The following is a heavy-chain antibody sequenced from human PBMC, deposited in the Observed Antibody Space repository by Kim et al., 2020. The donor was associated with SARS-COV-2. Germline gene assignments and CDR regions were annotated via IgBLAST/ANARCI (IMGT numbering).Heavy chain of an antibody. CDR2: IWYDGSNK. Sequence: GGSLRLSCAASGFTFSSYGMHWVRQAPGKGLEWVAAIWYDGSNKYYADSVKGRFTISRDNSKNTLYLQMNSLRAEDTAVYYCAKLDYYDRSGYYEIGSSTGSDYWGQGTLVTVSS. V-gene: IGHV3-33*06. CDR3: AKLDYYDRSGYYEIGSSTGSDY. J-gene: IGHJ4*02. D-gene: IGHD3-22*01. CDR1: GFTFSSYG.